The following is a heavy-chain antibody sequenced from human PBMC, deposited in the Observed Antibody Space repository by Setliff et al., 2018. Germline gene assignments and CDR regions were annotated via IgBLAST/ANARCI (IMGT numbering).Heavy chain of an antibody. J-gene: IGHJ4*02. D-gene: IGHD2-15*01. CDR3: ARDRGNCSGGSCYGLDY. Sequence: SVKVSCKASGGTFISYAISWVRQAPGQGLQWMGGIIPIFGTANYAQKFQGRVTITTDETTSTAYMELSSLRSEDTALYYCARDRGNCSGGSCYGLDYWGQGTLVTVSS. CDR1: GGTFISYA. V-gene: IGHV1-69*05. CDR2: IIPIFGTA.